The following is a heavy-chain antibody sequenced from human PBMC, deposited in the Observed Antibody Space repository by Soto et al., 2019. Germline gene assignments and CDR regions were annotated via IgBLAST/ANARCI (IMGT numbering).Heavy chain of an antibody. J-gene: IGHJ4*02. Sequence: EVQLVESGGGLVKPGGSLRLSCAASGFTFSSYSMNWVRQAPGTGLEWVSSISSSSSYIYYADSVKGRFTISRDNPENSLYLQMNRRGAGYTAVYYCARDMRLHSSFDYWGQGPLVTFSS. CDR1: GFTFSSYS. CDR2: ISSSSSYI. CDR3: ARDMRLHSSFDY. D-gene: IGHD6-25*01. V-gene: IGHV3-21*01.